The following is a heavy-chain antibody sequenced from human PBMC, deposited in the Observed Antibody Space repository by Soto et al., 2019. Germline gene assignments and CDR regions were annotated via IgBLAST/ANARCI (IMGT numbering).Heavy chain of an antibody. D-gene: IGHD2-2*01. Sequence: QLQLQESGPGLVKPSETLSLTCTVSGVYISSSSYYWGWIRQPPGKGLEWIGNMCFSGAAFYNASQKGRATISIDSSKSPLSLQLTAMAAKDRGVYYCVKAMVVIPAVRDYYQLDVWGRGTTVTVSS. CDR3: VKAMVVIPAVRDYYQLDV. J-gene: IGHJ6*03. V-gene: IGHV4-39*01. CDR1: GVYISSSSYY. CDR2: MCFSGAA.